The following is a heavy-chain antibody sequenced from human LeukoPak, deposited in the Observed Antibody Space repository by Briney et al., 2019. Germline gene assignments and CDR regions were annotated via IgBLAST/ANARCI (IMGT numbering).Heavy chain of an antibody. D-gene: IGHD2-15*01. CDR3: ASIGYCSGGSCSLRY. J-gene: IGHJ4*02. Sequence: GGSLRLSCAASGFTFSTTDLHWVRQGTGKRLEWVSAIGTVGDTYYADSVKGRFTISRDDAKNSLYLQMNSLRAGDTAVYYCASIGYCSGGSCSLRYWGQGTLVTVSS. CDR1: GFTFSTTD. CDR2: IGTVGDT. V-gene: IGHV3-13*01.